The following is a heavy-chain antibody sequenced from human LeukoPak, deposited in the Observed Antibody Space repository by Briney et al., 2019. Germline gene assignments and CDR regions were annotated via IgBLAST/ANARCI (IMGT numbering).Heavy chain of an antibody. CDR1: GFTFDDYG. CDR3: ARAIGADGAARLYYFDY. D-gene: IGHD6-6*01. V-gene: IGHV3-20*01. J-gene: IGHJ4*02. CDR2: INWNGGST. Sequence: GGSLRLSCAASGFTFDDYGMSWVRQAPGKGLEWVSGINWNGGSTGYADSVKGRFTISRDNAKNSLYLQMNSLRAEGTALYHCARAIGADGAARLYYFDYWGQGTLVTVSS.